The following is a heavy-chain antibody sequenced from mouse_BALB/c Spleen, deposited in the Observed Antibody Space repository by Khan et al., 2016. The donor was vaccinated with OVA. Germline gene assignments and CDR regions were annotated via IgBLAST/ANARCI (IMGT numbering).Heavy chain of an antibody. CDR2: ISYSGST. V-gene: IGHV3-2*02. CDR3: ARDGSRYNYAMDY. Sequence: EVELVESGPGLVKPSQSLSLTCTVTGYSITSDYAWNWIRQFPGNKLEWMGYISYSGSTNYNPSLKSRIPITRDTSKNQSFLQLNSVTTEDTATYYCARDGSRYNYAMDYWGQGTSVTVSS. CDR1: GYSITSDYA. J-gene: IGHJ4*01. D-gene: IGHD2-3*01.